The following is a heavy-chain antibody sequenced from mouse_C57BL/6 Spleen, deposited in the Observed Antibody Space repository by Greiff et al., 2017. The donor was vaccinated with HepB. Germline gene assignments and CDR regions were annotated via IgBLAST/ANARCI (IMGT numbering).Heavy chain of an antibody. J-gene: IGHJ3*01. CDR2: IYPGDGDT. CDR3: ARSITTPWFAY. Sequence: VQLQQSGPELVKPGASVKISCKASGYAFSSSWMNWVKQRPGKGLEWIGRIYPGDGDTNYNGKFKGKATLTADKSSSTAYMQLSSLTSEDSAVYFCARSITTPWFAYWGQGTLVTVSA. V-gene: IGHV1-82*01. CDR1: GYAFSSSW. D-gene: IGHD1-1*01.